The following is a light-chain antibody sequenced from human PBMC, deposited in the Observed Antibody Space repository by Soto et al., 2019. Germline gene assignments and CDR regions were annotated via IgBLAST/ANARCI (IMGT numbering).Light chain of an antibody. V-gene: IGKV4-1*01. Sequence: DIVMTQSPDSLAVSLGESATINCKSSQSVLYSSNHRNYLAWYQQKPGQPPKLLIYWASTRESGVPDRFSGSGSGTDFTLTISSLQAEDVAVYYCQQYYITPPSFGQGTKVEIK. CDR2: WAS. CDR3: QQYYITPPS. CDR1: QSVLYSSNHRNY. J-gene: IGKJ1*01.